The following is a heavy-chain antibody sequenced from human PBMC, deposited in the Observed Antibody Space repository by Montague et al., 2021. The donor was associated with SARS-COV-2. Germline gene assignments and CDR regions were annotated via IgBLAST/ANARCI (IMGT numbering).Heavy chain of an antibody. J-gene: IGHJ6*03. V-gene: IGHV4-34*01. CDR1: GGSFSGYF. Sequence: SETLSPTCAVSGGSFSGYFWSWIRQPPGKGLEWIGEINHTGSTKHNPSLKSRVTISVDTSKNQFSLKVTSMTAADTAIYYRARLGDGVVPAPILGVGPFYSYYDMDVWGKGTTVTVSS. CDR3: ARLGDGVVPAPILGVGPFYSYYDMDV. CDR2: INHTGST. D-gene: IGHD2-2*02.